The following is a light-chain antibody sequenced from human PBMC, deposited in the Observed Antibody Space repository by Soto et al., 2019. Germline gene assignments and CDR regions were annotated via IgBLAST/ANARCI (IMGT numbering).Light chain of an antibody. V-gene: IGKV3-15*01. CDR1: QSVNSN. CDR2: GAS. CDR3: QQYNNWPK. J-gene: IGKJ1*01. Sequence: EIVMTQSPATLSVSPGERATLSCRASQSVNSNLAWYQQKPGQAPRLLIYGASTRATGVPARFSGSGSGTEFSLTVSSLQSDDVAVYFWQQYNNWPKFGQGTKVEIK.